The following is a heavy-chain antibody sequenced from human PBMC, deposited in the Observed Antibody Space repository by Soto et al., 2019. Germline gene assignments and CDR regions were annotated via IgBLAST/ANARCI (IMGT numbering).Heavy chain of an antibody. V-gene: IGHV1-69*13. CDR3: ARNLYCSGGSCYPADYYYGMDV. Sequence: GASVKVSCKASGGTFSSYAISWVRQAPGQGLEWKGGIIPIFGTANYAQKFQGRVTITADESTSTAYMELSSLRSEDTAVYYCARNLYCSGGSCYPADYYYGMDVWGQGTTVTVSS. CDR2: IIPIFGTA. D-gene: IGHD2-15*01. J-gene: IGHJ6*02. CDR1: GGTFSSYA.